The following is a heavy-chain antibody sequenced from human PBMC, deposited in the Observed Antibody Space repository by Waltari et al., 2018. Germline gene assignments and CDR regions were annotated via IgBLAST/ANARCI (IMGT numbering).Heavy chain of an antibody. D-gene: IGHD2-2*01. V-gene: IGHV3-23*04. J-gene: IGHJ1*01. CDR1: GLRFSNYA. CDR3: AKDQGYAGKDGDLRH. CDR2: ISGAGENS. Sequence: EVQLVESGGGLVQPGGSLKLSCGVSGLRFSNYAMSWVRQAPGKGLEWVSGISGAGENSYYADSVKGRFTISRDNSKNILFLQMNSLRAEDTAVYYCAKDQGYAGKDGDLRHWGQGSLVSVSS.